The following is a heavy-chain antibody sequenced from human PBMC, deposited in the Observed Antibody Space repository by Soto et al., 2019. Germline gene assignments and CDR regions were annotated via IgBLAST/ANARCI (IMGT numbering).Heavy chain of an antibody. CDR2: IYHSGHT. CDR1: GYSISSGYY. J-gene: IGHJ5*02. D-gene: IGHD3-22*01. V-gene: IGHV4-38-2*02. Sequence: SETLSLTCTVCGYSISSGYYWGWIRQPPGKGLEWIGSIYHSGHTYYNPSLKSRVTISVDTSKKQFSLNLTSVTAADTAVYYCARGLDYYHTDQMFDPWGQGTLVTVSS. CDR3: ARGLDYYHTDQMFDP.